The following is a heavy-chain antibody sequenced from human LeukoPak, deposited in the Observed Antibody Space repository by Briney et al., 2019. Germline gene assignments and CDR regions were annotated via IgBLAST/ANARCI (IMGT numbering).Heavy chain of an antibody. CDR2: INPSGGST. V-gene: IGHV1-46*01. Sequence: ASVKVSWKASGYTFTSYYMHWVRQAPGQGLEWMGIINPSGGSTSYAQKFQGRVTMTRDTSTSTVYMELSSLRSEDTAVYYCVFAGVRGVIYWGQGTLVTVSS. D-gene: IGHD3-10*01. CDR3: VFAGVRGVIY. CDR1: GYTFTSYY. J-gene: IGHJ4*02.